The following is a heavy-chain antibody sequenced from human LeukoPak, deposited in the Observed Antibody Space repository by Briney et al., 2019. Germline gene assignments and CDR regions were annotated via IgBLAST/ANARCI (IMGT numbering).Heavy chain of an antibody. J-gene: IGHJ4*02. CDR3: ARGRLREFDY. Sequence: PGGSLRLSCAASGFTFSSYGMHWVRQAPVKGLEWVAVIWYDGSNKYYADSVKGRFTISRDNSKNTLYLQMNSLRSEDTAVYYCARGRLREFDYWGQGTLVTVSS. CDR2: IWYDGSNK. V-gene: IGHV3-33*01. D-gene: IGHD3-16*01. CDR1: GFTFSSYG.